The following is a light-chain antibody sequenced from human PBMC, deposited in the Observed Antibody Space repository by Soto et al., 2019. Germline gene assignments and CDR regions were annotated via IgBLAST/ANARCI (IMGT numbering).Light chain of an antibody. CDR1: SSDVGGYNS. CDR2: DVS. J-gene: IGLJ2*01. V-gene: IGLV2-14*03. CDR3: NSYTPTSTPV. Sequence: QSALTQPASVSGSPGQSITISCTGTSSDVGGYNSVSWYQQHSGEAPKLMIYDVSNRPSGVSNRFSGSKSGNTASLTISGLQAEDEADYYCNSYTPTSTPVFGGGTKLTVL.